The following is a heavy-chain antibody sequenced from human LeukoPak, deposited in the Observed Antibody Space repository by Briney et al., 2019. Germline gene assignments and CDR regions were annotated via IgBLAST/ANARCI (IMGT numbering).Heavy chain of an antibody. V-gene: IGHV4-59*08. D-gene: IGHD7-27*01. CDR3: ARRKLGTGYYFDY. CDR2: IYYSGST. CDR1: GGSISSYY. Sequence: SETLSLTCTVSGGSISSYYWSWIRQPPGKGPEWIGYIYYSGSTNYNPSLKSRVTISVDTSKNQFSLKLSSVTAADTAVYYCARRKLGTGYYFDYWGQGTLVTVSS. J-gene: IGHJ4*02.